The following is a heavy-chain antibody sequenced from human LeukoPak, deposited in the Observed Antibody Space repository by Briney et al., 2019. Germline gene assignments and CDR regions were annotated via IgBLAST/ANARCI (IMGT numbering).Heavy chain of an antibody. V-gene: IGHV3-23*01. J-gene: IGHJ4*02. Sequence: SGGSLRLSCAASGFTFSSYAMSWVRQAPGKGLEWVSTLSGSGNDAFYAGSVRGRFTTSRDNSKNTLYLQMSSLGAEDTAIYYCAKDLPNFFDFWGQGTLVTVSS. CDR1: GFTFSSYA. CDR2: LSGSGNDA. CDR3: AKDLPNFFDF.